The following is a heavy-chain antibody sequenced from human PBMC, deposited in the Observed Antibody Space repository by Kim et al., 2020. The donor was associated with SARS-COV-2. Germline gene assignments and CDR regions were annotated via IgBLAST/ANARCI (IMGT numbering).Heavy chain of an antibody. CDR2: TIPIFGST. CDR1: AVTFSSYA. J-gene: IGHJ5*02. Sequence: SVKVSCKSSAVTFSSYAISWVRQAPGQGPEWMGGTIPIFGSTNYAQKFQGRVTITADESTSTAYMELGSLTSEDTAVYYCALAYCGSSNCYLVGFDPWGQGTLVTVSS. D-gene: IGHD2-2*01. CDR3: ALAYCGSSNCYLVGFDP. V-gene: IGHV1-69*13.